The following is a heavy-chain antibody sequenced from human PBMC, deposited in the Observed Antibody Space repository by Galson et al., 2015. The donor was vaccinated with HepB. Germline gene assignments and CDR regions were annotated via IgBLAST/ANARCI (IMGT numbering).Heavy chain of an antibody. CDR1: GFTFSSHA. CDR3: ARDRCCSGRYCCAFDF. J-gene: IGHJ4*02. D-gene: IGHD2-15*01. Sequence: SLRLSCAASGFTFSSHAMHWVRQAPGKGLEWVSVICSHGGSTYYANSVKGRFTISRDNSKNTVYLQMDSLRAEDTAVYYCARDRCCSGRYCCAFDFWGQGTLVTVSS. CDR2: ICSHGGST. V-gene: IGHV3-64*01.